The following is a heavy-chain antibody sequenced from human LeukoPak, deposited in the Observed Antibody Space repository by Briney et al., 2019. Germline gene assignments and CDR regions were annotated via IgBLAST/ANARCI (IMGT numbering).Heavy chain of an antibody. Sequence: GASVNVSCKASGYTFTSYGISWVRQAPGQGLEWMGWISAYNGNTNYAQKLQGRVTMTTDTSTSTAYMELRSLRSDDTAVYYCAREGTGDTIFGVVIMNSFDYWGQETLVTVSS. CDR2: ISAYNGNT. CDR1: GYTFTSYG. D-gene: IGHD3-3*01. J-gene: IGHJ4*02. V-gene: IGHV1-18*01. CDR3: AREGTGDTIFGVVIMNSFDY.